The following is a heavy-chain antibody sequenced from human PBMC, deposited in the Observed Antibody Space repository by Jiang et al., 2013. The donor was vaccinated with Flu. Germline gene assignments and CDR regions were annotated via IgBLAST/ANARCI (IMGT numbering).Heavy chain of an antibody. J-gene: IGHJ4*02. D-gene: IGHD1-26*01. Sequence: GLVKPSQTLSLTCAVSGGSISSGDYWWNWIRQPPGKGLEWIGYIAYSGRSYYNPSLKSRVTISVDTSKSQLSLKLTSVTAADTAVYFCARGGLGPTIFDSWGQGTLVSVSS. CDR3: ARGGLGPTIFDS. CDR2: IAYSGRS. V-gene: IGHV4-30-4*01. CDR1: GGSISSGDYW.